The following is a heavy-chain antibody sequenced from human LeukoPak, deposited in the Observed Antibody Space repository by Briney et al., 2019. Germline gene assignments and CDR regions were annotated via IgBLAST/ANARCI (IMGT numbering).Heavy chain of an antibody. D-gene: IGHD5/OR15-5a*01. CDR3: ARGGVGTTVSTFAY. V-gene: IGHV6-1*01. CDR1: GDSVSSNSAA. Sequence: SQTLSLTCAISGDSVSSNSAAWNWVRQSPSRGLEWLGRTYYRSKWYNDYAVSVKSRITIDPDTSKNQFSLQLNSATPEDTAVYFCARGGVGTTVSTFAYWGQGTLVTVSS. CDR2: TYYRSKWYN. J-gene: IGHJ4*02.